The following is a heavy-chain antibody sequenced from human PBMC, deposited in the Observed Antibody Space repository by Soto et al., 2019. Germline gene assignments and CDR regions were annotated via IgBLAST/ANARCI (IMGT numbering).Heavy chain of an antibody. CDR1: GDSVSSNSAA. Sequence: SQTLSLTCAISGDSVSSNSAAWNWIRQSPSRGLEWLGRTYYRSKWYNDYAVSGKSRITINPDTSKNQFSLQLNSVTPDDTALYYCARSSGYYFQYDYWAQGSLVTASS. CDR2: TYYRSKWYN. D-gene: IGHD3-22*01. V-gene: IGHV6-1*01. J-gene: IGHJ4*02. CDR3: ARSSGYYFQYDY.